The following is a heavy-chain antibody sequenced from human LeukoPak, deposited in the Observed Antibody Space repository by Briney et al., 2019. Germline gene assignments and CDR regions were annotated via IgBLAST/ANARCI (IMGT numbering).Heavy chain of an antibody. J-gene: IGHJ3*01. CDR1: GYTFTTYT. D-gene: IGHD1-7*01. CDR3: ARESWHYGTDAFDV. V-gene: IGHV1-3*01. Sequence: ASVKVSCKASGYTFTTYTIHWVRQAPGQRLEWMGWINAGNGNTKYSQEFQGRVTITRDTSASTAYMELSSLRSEDTAVFYCARESWHYGTDAFDVWGQGTMVTVSS. CDR2: INAGNGNT.